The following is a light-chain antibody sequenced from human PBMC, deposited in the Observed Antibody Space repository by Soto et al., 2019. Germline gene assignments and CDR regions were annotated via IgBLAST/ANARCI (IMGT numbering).Light chain of an antibody. V-gene: IGLV2-23*01. J-gene: IGLJ2*01. Sequence: QSVLTQPASVSGSPGQSITISCTGTSSDVGSYNLVSWYQQHPGKAPKLMIYEGSKRPSGVSNRFSGSKSGNTASLTISGLQAEDEADYYCCSYAGRGRVFGGGTKLTVL. CDR2: EGS. CDR1: SSDVGSYNL. CDR3: CSYAGRGRV.